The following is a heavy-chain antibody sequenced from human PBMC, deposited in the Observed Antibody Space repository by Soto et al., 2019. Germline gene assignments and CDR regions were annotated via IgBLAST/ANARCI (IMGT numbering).Heavy chain of an antibody. D-gene: IGHD3-10*01. Sequence: ASVKGSCKASGGTFSSYAISWVRQAPGQGLEWMGGIIPIFGTANYAQKFRGRVTITADKSTSTAYMELSSLRSEDTAVYYCARSPLDPYGSGRSPWFDPWGQGTLVTVSS. J-gene: IGHJ5*02. CDR2: IIPIFGTA. CDR3: ARSPLDPYGSGRSPWFDP. CDR1: GGTFSSYA. V-gene: IGHV1-69*06.